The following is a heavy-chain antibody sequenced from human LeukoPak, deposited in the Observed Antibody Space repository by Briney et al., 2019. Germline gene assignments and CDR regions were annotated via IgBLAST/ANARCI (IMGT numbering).Heavy chain of an antibody. CDR2: ISSSSSYI. CDR1: GFTFNDFA. D-gene: IGHD2-15*01. CDR3: ARDWWLDY. Sequence: GGSLRLSCAASGFTFNDFAMSWVRQAPGKGLEWVSSISSSSSYIYYADSVKGRFTISRDNAKNSLYLQMNSLRAEDTAVYYCARDWWLDYWGQGTLVTVSS. V-gene: IGHV3-21*01. J-gene: IGHJ4*02.